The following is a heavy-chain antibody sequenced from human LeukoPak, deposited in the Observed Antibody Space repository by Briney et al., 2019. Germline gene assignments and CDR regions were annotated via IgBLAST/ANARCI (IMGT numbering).Heavy chain of an antibody. V-gene: IGHV1-2*02. CDR1: GYTFTDYY. Sequence: ASVKVSCKASGYTFTDYYMHWVRQAPGQGFEWMGWINPNDGDTNYAQKFQGRVTMTRDTSISTAHMEVSRLRSDDTAVYYCTRANFLYCSSSTCLFDYWGQGTLVTVSS. J-gene: IGHJ4*02. D-gene: IGHD2-2*01. CDR3: TRANFLYCSSSTCLFDY. CDR2: INPNDGDT.